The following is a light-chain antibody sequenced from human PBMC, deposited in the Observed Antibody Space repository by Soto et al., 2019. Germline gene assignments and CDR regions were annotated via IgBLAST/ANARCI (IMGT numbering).Light chain of an antibody. Sequence: IQLTQSPSSLSASVVDRVTITCRASQGISSYLAWYQQKPGKAPKLLIYAASTLQSGVPSRFSGSGSGTDFTLTISSLQPEEFAVYYCQQYGSSPQTVGQGTKVDIK. J-gene: IGKJ1*01. CDR2: AAS. CDR3: QQYGSSPQT. V-gene: IGKV1-9*01. CDR1: QGISSY.